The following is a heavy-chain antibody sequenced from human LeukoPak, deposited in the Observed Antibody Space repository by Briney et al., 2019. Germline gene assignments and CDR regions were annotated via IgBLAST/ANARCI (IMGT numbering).Heavy chain of an antibody. Sequence: GGSLRLSCAASGFAFSSSWMAWVRQAPGKGLEWVANMNPDGSTKNYVDSVRGRFTISRDNAKNSLYLQMNNLRADDTAVYYCARDSGYSAFDSWGQGTLVTVSS. D-gene: IGHD5-12*01. CDR2: MNPDGSTK. CDR1: GFAFSSSW. J-gene: IGHJ4*02. V-gene: IGHV3-7*05. CDR3: ARDSGYSAFDS.